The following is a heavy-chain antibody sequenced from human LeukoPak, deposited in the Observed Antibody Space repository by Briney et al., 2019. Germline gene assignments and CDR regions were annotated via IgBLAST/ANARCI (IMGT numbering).Heavy chain of an antibody. Sequence: SQTLSLTCVISGDSVSSNSAAWNWIRQSPSRGLEWLGRTYYRSKWYNDYAVSVKSRITINPDTSKNQFSLQLNSVTPEDTAVYYCARDPFQTAYYYYGMDVWGQGTTVTVSS. CDR2: TYYRSKWYN. CDR3: ARDPFQTAYYYYGMDV. V-gene: IGHV6-1*01. J-gene: IGHJ6*02. CDR1: GDSVSSNSAA. D-gene: IGHD1-14*01.